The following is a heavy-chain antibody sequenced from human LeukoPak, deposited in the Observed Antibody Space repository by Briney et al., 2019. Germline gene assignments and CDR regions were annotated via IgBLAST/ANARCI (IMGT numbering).Heavy chain of an antibody. CDR2: IYHSGRT. CDR3: ARSSHAFDI. J-gene: IGHJ3*02. Sequence: SETLSLTCAVSGGSISSGHYSWNWIRQPPGKGLEWIGYIYHSGRTYYKPTLKSRVTISVDRSKNQFSLKLNPVTAADTALYYCARSSHAFDIWGQGTMVTVSS. V-gene: IGHV4-30-2*01. CDR1: GGSISSGHYS. D-gene: IGHD6-6*01.